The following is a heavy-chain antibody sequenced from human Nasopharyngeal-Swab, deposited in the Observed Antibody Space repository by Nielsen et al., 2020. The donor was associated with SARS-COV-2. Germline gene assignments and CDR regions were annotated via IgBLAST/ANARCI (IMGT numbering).Heavy chain of an antibody. CDR2: INPNSGGT. V-gene: IGHV1-2*06. D-gene: IGHD1-26*01. CDR3: ARGGPSSWPADQYSGSPIQL. J-gene: IGHJ4*02. Sequence: WVRQAPGQGLEWMGRINPNSGGTNYAQKFQGRVTITRDTSASTAYMELSSLRSEDTAMYYCARGGPSSWPADQYSGSPIQLWGQGTLVTVSS.